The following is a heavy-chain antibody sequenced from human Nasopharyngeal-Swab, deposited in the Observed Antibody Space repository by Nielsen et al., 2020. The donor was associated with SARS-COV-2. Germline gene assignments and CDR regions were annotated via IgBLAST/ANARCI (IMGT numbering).Heavy chain of an antibody. D-gene: IGHD2-15*01. CDR2: IGTAGDT. V-gene: IGHV3-13*01. CDR1: GFPFSSYD. CDR3: ARERTDCSGGSCYSYGMDV. Sequence: RSLKISCAASGFPFSSYDMHWVRQATGKGLAWVSAIGTAGDTYYPGSVKGRFTISRENAKNSLYLQMNSLRAGDTAVYYCARERTDCSGGSCYSYGMDVWGQGTTVTVSS. J-gene: IGHJ6*02.